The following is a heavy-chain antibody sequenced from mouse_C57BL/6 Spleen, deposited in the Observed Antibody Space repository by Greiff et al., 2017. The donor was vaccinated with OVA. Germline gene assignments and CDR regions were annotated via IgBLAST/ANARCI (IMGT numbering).Heavy chain of an antibody. V-gene: IGHV1-50*01. CDR3: ARVEYDGSSPYAMDY. J-gene: IGHJ4*01. D-gene: IGHD1-1*01. Sequence: QVQLQQPGAELVKPGASVKLSCKASGYTFTSYWMQWVKQRPGQGLEWIGEIDPSDSYTNYNQKFKGKATLTVDTSSSTAYMQLSSLTSEDSAVYYCARVEYDGSSPYAMDYWGQGTSVTVSS. CDR2: IDPSDSYT. CDR1: GYTFTSYW.